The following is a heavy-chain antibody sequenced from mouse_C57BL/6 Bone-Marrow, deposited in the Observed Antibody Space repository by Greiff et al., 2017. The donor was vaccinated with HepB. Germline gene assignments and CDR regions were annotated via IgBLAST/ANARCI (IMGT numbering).Heavy chain of an antibody. CDR2: ISSGSSTI. Sequence: EVKLMESGGGLVKPGGSLKLSCAASGFTFSDYGMHWVRQAPEKGLEWVAYISSGSSTIYYADTVKGRFTISRDNAKNTLFLQMTSLRSEDTAMYYCAIYGNYPNWYFDVWGTGTTVTVSS. V-gene: IGHV5-17*01. J-gene: IGHJ1*03. D-gene: IGHD2-1*01. CDR1: GFTFSDYG. CDR3: AIYGNYPNWYFDV.